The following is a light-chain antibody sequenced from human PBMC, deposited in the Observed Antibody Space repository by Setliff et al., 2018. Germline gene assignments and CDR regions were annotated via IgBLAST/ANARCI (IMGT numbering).Light chain of an antibody. V-gene: IGLV2-14*03. Sequence: QSALTQPASVSGSPGQSITIYCTGAISDYVSWYQQHAGGAPKLMIFDVIYRPSEVSSRFSGSKSGDTASLTISGLQAEDEADYYCSSYSGTSNPVVYGTGTKGTV. CDR3: SSYSGTSNPVV. J-gene: IGLJ1*01. CDR1: ISDY. CDR2: DVI.